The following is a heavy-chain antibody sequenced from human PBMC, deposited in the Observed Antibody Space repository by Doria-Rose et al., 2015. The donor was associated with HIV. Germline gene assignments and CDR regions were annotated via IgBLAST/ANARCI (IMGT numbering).Heavy chain of an antibody. CDR3: ARVLSGTYDY. CDR1: GGSISHYH. CDR2: IFYTGST. D-gene: IGHD1-26*01. Sequence: QVQLQESGPGLVKPSETLSLTCSVSGGSISHYHWSWIRQPPRKGLEYIGDIFYTGSTNYSPSLKSRVSISIDTSKNKFSLRLSSVTAADTAVYYCARVLSGTYDYWGQGTLVTVSS. J-gene: IGHJ4*02. V-gene: IGHV4-59*01.